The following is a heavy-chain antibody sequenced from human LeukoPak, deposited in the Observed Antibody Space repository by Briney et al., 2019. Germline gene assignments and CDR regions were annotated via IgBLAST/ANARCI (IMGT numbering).Heavy chain of an antibody. D-gene: IGHD2-15*01. Sequence: SETLSLTCTVSGGSISSSAYHWGWIRQPPGKGLEWIGTINYGGNTYYNLSLKSRVIIFLDTSKNQFSLKLSSVTAADTAVYYCARLWSTSCKGGSCPHQPNYWGQGTRVTVSS. CDR3: ARLWSTSCKGGSCPHQPNY. J-gene: IGHJ4*02. CDR2: INYGGNT. CDR1: GGSISSSAYH. V-gene: IGHV4-39*01.